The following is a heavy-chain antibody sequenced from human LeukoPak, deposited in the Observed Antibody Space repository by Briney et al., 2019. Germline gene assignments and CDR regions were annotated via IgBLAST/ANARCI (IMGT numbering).Heavy chain of an antibody. CDR1: GGSISSYY. D-gene: IGHD3-10*01. Sequence: SETLSLTCTVSGGSISSYYWSWIRQPAGKGLEWIGRIYTSGSTNYNPSLKGRVTMSVDTSKNQFSLKLSSVTAADTAVYYCARDRYYGSGSYIDYWGQGTLVTVSS. CDR2: IYTSGST. J-gene: IGHJ4*02. CDR3: ARDRYYGSGSYIDY. V-gene: IGHV4-4*07.